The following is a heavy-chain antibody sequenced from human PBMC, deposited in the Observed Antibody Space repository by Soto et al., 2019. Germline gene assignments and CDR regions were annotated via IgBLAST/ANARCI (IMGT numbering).Heavy chain of an antibody. CDR2: IYYSGST. D-gene: IGHD6-19*01. CDR1: GGSISSYY. Sequence: SETLSLTCTGSGGSISSYYWSWIRQPPGKGLEWIGYIYYSGSTNYNPSLKSRVTISVDTSKNQFSLKLSSVTAADTAVYYCARDSIAVAGTFDYWGQGTLVAVSS. J-gene: IGHJ4*02. CDR3: ARDSIAVAGTFDY. V-gene: IGHV4-59*01.